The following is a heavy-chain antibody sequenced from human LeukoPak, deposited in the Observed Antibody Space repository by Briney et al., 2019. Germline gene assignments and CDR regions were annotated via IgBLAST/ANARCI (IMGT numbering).Heavy chain of an antibody. CDR3: AKLTAMVRGVMDY. D-gene: IGHD3-10*01. V-gene: IGHV3-23*01. CDR2: ISGSGGSI. Sequence: PGGSLRLSCAASGFTFSSYAMSWVRQAPGKGLEWVSAISGSGGSIYYADSVKGRFTISRDNSKNTLYLQMNSLRAEDTAVYYCAKLTAMVRGVMDYWGQGTLVTVSS. J-gene: IGHJ4*02. CDR1: GFTFSSYA.